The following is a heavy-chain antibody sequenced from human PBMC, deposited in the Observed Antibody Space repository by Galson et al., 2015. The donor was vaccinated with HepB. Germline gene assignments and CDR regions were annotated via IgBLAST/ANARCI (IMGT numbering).Heavy chain of an antibody. J-gene: IGHJ3*02. CDR1: GFTSSNYW. Sequence: SLRLSCAASGFTSSNYWMHWVRQAPGKGLVWVSQIKTDGRTTTYADSVKGRFTISRDNAKNTLSLQMNSLRAEDTAVYYCARGGIMGAFDIWGQGTMVTVSS. D-gene: IGHD3-16*01. CDR3: ARGGIMGAFDI. V-gene: IGHV3-74*01. CDR2: IKTDGRTT.